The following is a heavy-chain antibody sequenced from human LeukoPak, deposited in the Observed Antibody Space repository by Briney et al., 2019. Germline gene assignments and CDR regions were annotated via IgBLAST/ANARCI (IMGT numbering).Heavy chain of an antibody. CDR3: ARVFLDAFDI. CDR2: ISSGGNTI. CDR1: GFTFSSYS. J-gene: IGHJ3*02. Sequence: QPGGSLRLSCAASGFTFSSYSMNWVRQAPGKGLEWVSYISSGGNTIYYADSVKGRFTISRDNAKNSLYLQMNSLRAEDTAVYHCARVFLDAFDIWGQGTMVTVSS. V-gene: IGHV3-48*04.